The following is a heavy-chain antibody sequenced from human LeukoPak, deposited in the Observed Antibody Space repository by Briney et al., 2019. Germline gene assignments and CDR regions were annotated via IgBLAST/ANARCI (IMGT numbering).Heavy chain of an antibody. CDR1: GFTFSSFA. CDR2: ISGSGGRT. J-gene: IGHJ6*02. D-gene: IGHD6-6*01. Sequence: GGSLRLSCAASGFTFSSFALSWVRQAPGKGLEWISGISGSGGRTDYADSVKGRFTVSRDNSKNTLCLQMNSLRAEDTAVYYCAKGLYSSSSSVRHGLDVWGQGTTVTVSS. CDR3: AKGLYSSSSSVRHGLDV. V-gene: IGHV3-23*01.